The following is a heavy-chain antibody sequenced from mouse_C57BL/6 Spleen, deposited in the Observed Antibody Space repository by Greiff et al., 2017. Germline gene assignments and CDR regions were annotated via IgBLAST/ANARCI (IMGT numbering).Heavy chain of an antibody. CDR1: GYAFSSSW. Sequence: QVQLKESGPELVKPGASVKISCKASGYAFSSSWMNWVKQSPGKGLEWIGRIYPGDGDTNYNGKFKGKATLTADNSSSTAYMQLSSLTSEDSAVYFCAHYYGSSSYFDDWGQGTTLTVSS. J-gene: IGHJ2*01. CDR3: AHYYGSSSYFDD. D-gene: IGHD1-1*01. CDR2: IYPGDGDT. V-gene: IGHV1-82*01.